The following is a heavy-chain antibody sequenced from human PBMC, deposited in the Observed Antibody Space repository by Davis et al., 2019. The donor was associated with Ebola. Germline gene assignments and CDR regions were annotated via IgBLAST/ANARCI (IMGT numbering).Heavy chain of an antibody. Sequence: MPSETLSLTCAVYGGSFSGYYWSWIRQPPGKGLEWIGEINHSGSTNYNPSLKSRVTISVDTSKNQFSLKLSSVTAADTAVYYCARSAGLWFGELFRHWGQGTLVTVSS. CDR2: INHSGST. CDR3: ARSAGLWFGELFRH. D-gene: IGHD3-10*01. CDR1: GGSFSGYY. V-gene: IGHV4-34*01. J-gene: IGHJ4*02.